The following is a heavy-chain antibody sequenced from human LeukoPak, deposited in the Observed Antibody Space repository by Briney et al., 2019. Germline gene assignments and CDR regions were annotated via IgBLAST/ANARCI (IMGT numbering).Heavy chain of an antibody. Sequence: PGGSLRLSCAASGFTFSSYAMSWVRQAPGKGLEWVANINQDGSEKYYVDSVKGRFTISRDNTKNSLYLQMNSLRVEDTAVYYCSSQPAVIDLDFWGQGALVTVSS. CDR3: SSQPAVIDLDF. D-gene: IGHD2/OR15-2a*01. CDR1: GFTFSSYA. V-gene: IGHV3-7*01. J-gene: IGHJ4*02. CDR2: INQDGSEK.